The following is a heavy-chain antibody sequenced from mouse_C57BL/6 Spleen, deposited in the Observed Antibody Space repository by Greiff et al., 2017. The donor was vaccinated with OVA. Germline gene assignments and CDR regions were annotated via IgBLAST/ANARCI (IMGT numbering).Heavy chain of an antibody. J-gene: IGHJ4*01. D-gene: IGHD4-1*01. CDR2: ISSGSSTI. CDR3: ARRNWVYYAMDY. CDR1: GFTFSDYG. Sequence: EVNVVESGGGLVKPGGSLKLSCAASGFTFSDYGMHWVRQAPEKGLEWVAYISSGSSTIYYADTVKGRFTISRDNAKNTLFLQMTSLRSEDTAMYYCARRNWVYYAMDYWGQGTSVTVSS. V-gene: IGHV5-17*01.